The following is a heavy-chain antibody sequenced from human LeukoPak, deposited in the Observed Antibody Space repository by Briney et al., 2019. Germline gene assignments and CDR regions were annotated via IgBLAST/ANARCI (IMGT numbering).Heavy chain of an antibody. Sequence: GGSLRLSCAASGFTFSSYAMSWVREAPGKGLEWVSAISGCGGSTYFADSVKGRFTISRDNSKNTLYLQMNSLRAEDTAVYYCAKARQGYSYDYFDYWGQGTLVTVSS. CDR2: ISGCGGST. J-gene: IGHJ4*02. V-gene: IGHV3-23*01. CDR1: GFTFSSYA. CDR3: AKARQGYSYDYFDY. D-gene: IGHD5-18*01.